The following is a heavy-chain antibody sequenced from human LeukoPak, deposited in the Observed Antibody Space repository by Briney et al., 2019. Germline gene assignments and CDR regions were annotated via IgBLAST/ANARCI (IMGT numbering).Heavy chain of an antibody. Sequence: GGSLRLSCTASGFTFSSNSMNWVGQAPGKGLEWVSSISSSSSKKYYADSGKGRLTISRDNAKNSLYLQMNSLRAEDTAVYYCARRALLWFGEFDYWGQGTLVTVSS. CDR1: GFTFSSNS. V-gene: IGHV3-21*01. CDR2: ISSSSSKK. CDR3: ARRALLWFGEFDY. J-gene: IGHJ4*02. D-gene: IGHD3-10*01.